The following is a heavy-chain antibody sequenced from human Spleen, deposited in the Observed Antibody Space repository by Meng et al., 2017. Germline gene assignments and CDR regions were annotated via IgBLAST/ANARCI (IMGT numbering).Heavy chain of an antibody. J-gene: IGHJ4*02. CDR1: GYTFGSYG. V-gene: IGHV1-18*01. Sequence: QMQLVQSGAEVKKTGSSVKVSCKASGYTFGSYGICWVRQAPGQGLEWMGWFVNYVDTYPAPKFQGRVTMTTDTHTNTAFMELRSLTSDDTAVYYCASGTPGRSYCDYWGQGTLVTVSS. D-gene: IGHD2-15*01. CDR2: FVNYVDT. CDR3: ASGTPGRSYCDY.